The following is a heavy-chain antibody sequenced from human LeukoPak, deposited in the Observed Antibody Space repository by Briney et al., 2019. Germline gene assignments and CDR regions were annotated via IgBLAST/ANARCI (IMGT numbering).Heavy chain of an antibody. J-gene: IGHJ4*02. CDR3: ARVPRDGYSYGFYDY. CDR1: GFTFSSFW. Sequence: PGGSLRLSCSASGFTFSSFWMTWVRQAPGKGLECLANISPDGREKYYVDSVKGRFTISRDNAKNSLYLQMSSLRAEDTAVYYCARVPRDGYSYGFYDYWGQGTLVTVSS. V-gene: IGHV3-7*01. D-gene: IGHD5-18*01. CDR2: ISPDGREK.